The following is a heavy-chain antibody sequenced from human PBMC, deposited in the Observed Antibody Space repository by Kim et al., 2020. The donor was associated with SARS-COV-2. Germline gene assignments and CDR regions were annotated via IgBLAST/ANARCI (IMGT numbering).Heavy chain of an antibody. CDR2: IIPILGIA. Sequence: SVKVSCKASGGTFSSYAISWVRQAPGQGLEWMGRIIPILGIANYAQKFQGRVTITADKSTSTAYMELSSLRSEDTAVYYCARENMITFGGVIPTRFDYWGQGTLVTVSS. CDR1: GGTFSSYA. V-gene: IGHV1-69*04. J-gene: IGHJ4*02. D-gene: IGHD3-16*02. CDR3: ARENMITFGGVIPTRFDY.